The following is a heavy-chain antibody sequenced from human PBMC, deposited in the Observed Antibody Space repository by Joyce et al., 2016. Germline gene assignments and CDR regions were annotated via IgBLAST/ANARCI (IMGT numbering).Heavy chain of an antibody. V-gene: IGHV1-69*06. CDR1: GGTFSTSG. J-gene: IGHJ4*02. CDR2: IIPSFGTP. D-gene: IGHD3-10*01. Sequence: QVQLVQSGAEVKKPGSSVKVSCKASGGTFSTSGISWVRQAPGQGLEWLGGIIPSFGTPQYAQKCQGRVTITADKSTNTAYMEVNSLRSDDTAVYFCASRLNSGTYYNFAADFWGQGTLVTVSS. CDR3: ASRLNSGTYYNFAADF.